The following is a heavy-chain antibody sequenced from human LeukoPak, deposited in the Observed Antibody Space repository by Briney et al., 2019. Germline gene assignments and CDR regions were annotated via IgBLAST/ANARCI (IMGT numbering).Heavy chain of an antibody. J-gene: IGHJ4*02. CDR3: ARQGKSGYLLVDY. CDR2: ISYSGST. V-gene: IGHV4-59*08. Sequence: SETLSLTCTVSDSISSYSWSWIQQPPGKGLEWIGYISYSGSTNSNPSLKSRVTISVDTSKKQFSLKLRSVTAADTAVYYCARQGKSGYLLVDYWGQGTLVTVSS. CDR1: DSISSYS. D-gene: IGHD6-13*01.